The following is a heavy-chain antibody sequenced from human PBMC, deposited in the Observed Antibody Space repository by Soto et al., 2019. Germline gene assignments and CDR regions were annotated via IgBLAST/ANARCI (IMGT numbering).Heavy chain of an antibody. J-gene: IGHJ4*02. V-gene: IGHV1-18*04. CDR2: ISAYNGNT. Sequence: GASVKVSCKASGYTFTSYGIRWVRQAPGQGLEWMGWISAYNGNTNYAQKLQGRVTMTTDTSTSTAYMELRSLRSDDTAVYYCARDFPFTIFGVATGDFDYWGQGTLVTVSS. D-gene: IGHD3-3*01. CDR3: ARDFPFTIFGVATGDFDY. CDR1: GYTFTSYG.